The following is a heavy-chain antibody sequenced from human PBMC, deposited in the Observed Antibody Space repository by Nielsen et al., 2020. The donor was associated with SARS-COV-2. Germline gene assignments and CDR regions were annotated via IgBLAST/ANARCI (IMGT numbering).Heavy chain of an antibody. CDR1: GFTFDDYA. D-gene: IGHD6-19*01. CDR2: ISYDGSNK. Sequence: GGSLRLSCAASGFTFDDYAMHWVRQAPGKGLEWVAVISYDGSNKYYADSVKGRFTISRDNSKNTLYLQMNSLRAEDTAVYYCAKDPGAGHFDYWGQGTLVTVSS. J-gene: IGHJ4*02. CDR3: AKDPGAGHFDY. V-gene: IGHV3-30*18.